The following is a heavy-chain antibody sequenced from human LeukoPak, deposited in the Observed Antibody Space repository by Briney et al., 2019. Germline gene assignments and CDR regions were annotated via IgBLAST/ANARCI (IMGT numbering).Heavy chain of an antibody. CDR2: ISYDGSNK. Sequence: GGSLRLSCAASGFTFSSYAMHWVRQAPGKGLEWVAVISYDGSNKYYADSVKGRFTISRDNSKNTLYLQMNSLRVDDTAVYYCARVAYIYGYSQAFDIWGQGTLVTVSS. V-gene: IGHV3-30-3*01. J-gene: IGHJ3*02. CDR3: ARVAYIYGYSQAFDI. CDR1: GFTFSSYA. D-gene: IGHD5-18*01.